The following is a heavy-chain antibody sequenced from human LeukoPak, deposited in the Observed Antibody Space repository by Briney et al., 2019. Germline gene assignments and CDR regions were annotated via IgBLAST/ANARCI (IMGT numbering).Heavy chain of an antibody. V-gene: IGHV3-21*01. J-gene: IGHJ4*02. CDR3: ARVISVAGYDY. D-gene: IGHD6-19*01. CDR2: ISSSSSYI. CDR1: GFTVSRNY. Sequence: GGSLRLSCAASGFTVSRNYLTWVRQAPGKGLEWVSSISSSSSYIYYADSVKGRFTISRDNAKNSLYLQMNSLRAEDTAVYYCARVISVAGYDYWGQGTLVTVSS.